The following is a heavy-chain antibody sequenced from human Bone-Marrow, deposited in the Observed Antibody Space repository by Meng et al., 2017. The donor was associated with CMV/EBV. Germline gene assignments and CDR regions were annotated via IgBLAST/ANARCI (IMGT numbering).Heavy chain of an antibody. CDR1: GFTFDDYA. CDR3: ARDLIDQELGVDYYYGMDV. Sequence: SLKISCAASGFTFDDYAMHWVRQAPGKGLEWVSGISWNSGSIGYVDSVKGRFTISRDNAKNSLYLQMNSLRAEDTAVYYCARDLIDQELGVDYYYGMDVWGQGTTVTVSS. D-gene: IGHD1-7*01. J-gene: IGHJ6*02. V-gene: IGHV3-9*01. CDR2: ISWNSGSI.